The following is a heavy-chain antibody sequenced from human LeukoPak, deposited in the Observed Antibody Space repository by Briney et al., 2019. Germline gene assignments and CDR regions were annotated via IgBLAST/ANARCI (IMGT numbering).Heavy chain of an antibody. CDR1: GFTFSRYS. Sequence: PGGSLRLSCAASGFTFSRYSMSWVRQVPGKGLEWVANIKQDGSEKYYVDSVKGRFTISRDNAKNSLYLQMNSLRAEDTAVYYCARDLYRIVVVPHYFDFWGQGTLVTVSS. D-gene: IGHD3-22*01. V-gene: IGHV3-7*01. CDR2: IKQDGSEK. J-gene: IGHJ4*02. CDR3: ARDLYRIVVVPHYFDF.